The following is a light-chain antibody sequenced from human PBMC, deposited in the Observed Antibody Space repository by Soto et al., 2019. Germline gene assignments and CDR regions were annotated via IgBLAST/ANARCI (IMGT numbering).Light chain of an antibody. CDR1: QSVSSY. V-gene: IGKV3-11*01. CDR3: QQRSSWST. Sequence: EIVLTQSPATLSLSPGERATLSCRASQSVSSYLAWYQQTPGQAPRLLIYGASNRATGIPTRFSGSGSGTDFTLTISSLEPEDFALYYCQQRSSWSTFGLGTKVDIK. CDR2: GAS. J-gene: IGKJ2*02.